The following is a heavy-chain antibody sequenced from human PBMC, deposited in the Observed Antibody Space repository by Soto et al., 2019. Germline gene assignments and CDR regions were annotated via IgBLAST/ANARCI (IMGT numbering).Heavy chain of an antibody. D-gene: IGHD3-10*01. CDR3: ARAYITMVRGVTYNWFDP. Sequence: PSETLSLTCTVSGGSISSGGYYWSWIRQHPGKGLEWIGYIYYSGSTYYNPSLKSRVTISVDTSKNQFSLKLSSVTAADTAVYNCARAYITMVRGVTYNWFDPWGQGTLVTVSS. V-gene: IGHV4-31*03. CDR2: IYYSGST. J-gene: IGHJ5*02. CDR1: GGSISSGGYY.